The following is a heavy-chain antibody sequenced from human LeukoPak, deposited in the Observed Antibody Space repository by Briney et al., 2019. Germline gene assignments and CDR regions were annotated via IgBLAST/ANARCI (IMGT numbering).Heavy chain of an antibody. CDR1: GGTFSSYA. D-gene: IGHD6-13*01. Sequence: SVKVSCKASGGTFSSYAISWVRQAPGQGLEWMGGIIPIFGTANYAQKFQGRVTITTDESTSTAYMELSSLRSEDTAVYYCARESGQLGQFDYWGQGTLVTVSS. CDR2: IIPIFGTA. J-gene: IGHJ4*02. CDR3: ARESGQLGQFDY. V-gene: IGHV1-69*05.